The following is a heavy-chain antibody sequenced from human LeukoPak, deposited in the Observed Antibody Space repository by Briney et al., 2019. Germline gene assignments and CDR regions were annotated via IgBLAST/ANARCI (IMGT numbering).Heavy chain of an antibody. CDR1: GGSIRSDSYQ. CDR2: YYRSGST. D-gene: IGHD3-22*01. V-gene: IGHV4-61*02. J-gene: IGHJ6*03. CDR3: ARMQGGSGAYYDYYMDV. Sequence: SETLSLTCTVSGGSIRSDSYQWSWIRQSAGKGLEWIGRYYRSGSTNFSPSLKSRVTLAVDTSKNQFSLKLSSVTAADTAVYYCARMQGGSGAYYDYYMDVWGKGTTVTVSS.